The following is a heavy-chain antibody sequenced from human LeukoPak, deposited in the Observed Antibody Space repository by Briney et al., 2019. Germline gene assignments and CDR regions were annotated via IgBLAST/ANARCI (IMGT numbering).Heavy chain of an antibody. J-gene: IGHJ6*03. V-gene: IGHV4-4*09. CDR1: GGSFSSYY. Sequence: PSETLSLTCAVYGGSFSSYYWSWIRQPPGKGLEWIGYIYTSGSTNYNPSLKSRVTISVDTSKNQFSLKLSSVTAADTAVYYCARRAYYYDSSGYYYYYYMDVWGKGTTVTVSS. D-gene: IGHD3-22*01. CDR3: ARRAYYYDSSGYYYYYYMDV. CDR2: IYTSGST.